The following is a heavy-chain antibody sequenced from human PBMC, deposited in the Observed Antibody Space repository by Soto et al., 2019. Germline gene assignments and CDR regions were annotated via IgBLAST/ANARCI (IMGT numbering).Heavy chain of an antibody. Sequence: QVHLVQSGAEVKQPGASVKVSCKASGYTFSVYHMHWVRQAPGQGLEWMGWVHPNSGGTNYAQSFEGRVTMTRDTSINTAYMELSRLTSGDTAVYYCAKELRRGMDVWGQGNTVTVSS. CDR2: VHPNSGGT. J-gene: IGHJ6*02. D-gene: IGHD2-8*01. CDR3: AKELRRGMDV. V-gene: IGHV1-2*02. CDR1: GYTFSVYH.